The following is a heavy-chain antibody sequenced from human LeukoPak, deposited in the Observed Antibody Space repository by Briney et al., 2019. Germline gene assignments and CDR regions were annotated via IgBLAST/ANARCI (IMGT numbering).Heavy chain of an antibody. CDR1: GYIFTNYW. CDR2: IYPRDSDT. V-gene: IGHV5-51*01. Sequence: PGASLKISCKGSGYIFTNYWIGWVRQMPGKGLEWMGIIYPRDSDTRYSPSFQGQVTVSADKSISTAYLQWSSLEASDTAMYYCARTHYGFDIWGQGTMVTVSS. CDR3: ARTHYGFDI. J-gene: IGHJ3*02.